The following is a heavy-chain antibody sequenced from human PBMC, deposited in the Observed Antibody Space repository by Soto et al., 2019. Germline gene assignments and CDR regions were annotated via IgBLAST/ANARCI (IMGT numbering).Heavy chain of an antibody. CDR2: ISAYNGNT. Sequence: ASVKVSCKASGGTFSSYAISWVRQAPGQGLEWMGWISAYNGNTNYAQKLQGRVTMTTDTSTSTAYMELRSLRSDDTAVYYCARVGGYDLLYYFDYWGPGTLVTVSS. D-gene: IGHD5-12*01. V-gene: IGHV1-18*01. CDR1: GGTFSSYA. J-gene: IGHJ4*02. CDR3: ARVGGYDLLYYFDY.